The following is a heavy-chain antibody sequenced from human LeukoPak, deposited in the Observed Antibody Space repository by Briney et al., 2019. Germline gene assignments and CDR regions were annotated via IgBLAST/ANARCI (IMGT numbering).Heavy chain of an antibody. CDR1: GYSFSSYW. CDR3: ARSRGAEHSNNWFDP. J-gene: IGHJ5*02. Sequence: GESLKISCKGSGYSFSSYWIGWVRQMPGKGLEWMGIIYPGDSDTRYSPSFQGQVTISADKSINTAYLHWSSLKASDTAMYYCARSRGAEHSNNWFDPWGQGTLVTVSS. CDR2: IYPGDSDT. V-gene: IGHV5-51*01. D-gene: IGHD1/OR15-1a*01.